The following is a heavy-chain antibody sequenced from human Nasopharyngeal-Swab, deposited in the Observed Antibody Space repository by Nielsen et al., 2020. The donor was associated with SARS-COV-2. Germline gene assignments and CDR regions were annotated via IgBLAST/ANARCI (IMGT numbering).Heavy chain of an antibody. D-gene: IGHD3-3*01. CDR1: GFTFNNYN. V-gene: IGHV3-21*01. Sequence: GQSLKISCAASGFTFNNYNINWVRQAPGKGLEWVSSISSNSSHIYYADSVKGRFTISRDNAKNPLYQQMNSLSAEDTAVYYCARDGLDYDFWSAYFMDVWGQGTTVTVSS. CDR2: ISSNSSHI. CDR3: ARDGLDYDFWSAYFMDV. J-gene: IGHJ6*02.